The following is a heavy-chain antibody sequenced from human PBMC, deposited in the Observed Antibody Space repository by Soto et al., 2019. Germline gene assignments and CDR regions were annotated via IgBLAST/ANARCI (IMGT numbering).Heavy chain of an antibody. CDR3: AAVTPQGYGYIYMDV. D-gene: IGHD5-18*01. Sequence: ASVKVSCKASGFTFTSSAIQWVRQARGQRLEWIGWIVVGSGNTNYAQKFQERVTITRDMSTSTAYMELSSLRSEDTAVYYCAAVTPQGYGYIYMDVWGKGTTVTVSS. CDR1: GFTFTSSA. CDR2: IVVGSGNT. V-gene: IGHV1-58*02. J-gene: IGHJ6*03.